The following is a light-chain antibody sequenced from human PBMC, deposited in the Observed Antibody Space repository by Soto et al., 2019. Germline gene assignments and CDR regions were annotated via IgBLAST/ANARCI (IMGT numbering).Light chain of an antibody. Sequence: EIVMTQSPATLSVSPGEGATLSCRASQSVSSKLAWYQQKPGQAPRLLIYGASTRATGIPGRFSGSGSGTELTLTISSLQSEDFAVYYCHQYNNWPRTFGQGTKVDIK. J-gene: IGKJ1*01. CDR3: HQYNNWPRT. V-gene: IGKV3-15*01. CDR2: GAS. CDR1: QSVSSK.